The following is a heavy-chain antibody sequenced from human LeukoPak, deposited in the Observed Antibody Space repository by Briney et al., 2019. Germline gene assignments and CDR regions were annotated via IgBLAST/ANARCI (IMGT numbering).Heavy chain of an antibody. Sequence: PGRSLRLSCAASGFTFDDYAMHWVRQAPGKGLVWVSRINSDGSSTSYADSVKGRFTISRDNAKNTLYLQMNSLRAEDTAVYYCARVPVTRYYFDYWGQGTLVTVSS. CDR3: ARVPVTRYYFDY. V-gene: IGHV3-74*01. J-gene: IGHJ4*02. D-gene: IGHD4-17*01. CDR2: INSDGSST. CDR1: GFTFDDYA.